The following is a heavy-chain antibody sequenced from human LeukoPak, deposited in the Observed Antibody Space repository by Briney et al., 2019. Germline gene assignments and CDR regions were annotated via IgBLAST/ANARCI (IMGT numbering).Heavy chain of an antibody. CDR3: ARDQGSGWYGDYFDY. CDR2: IYYSGST. V-gene: IGHV4-31*03. CDR1: GGSISSGGYY. Sequence: SETLSLTCTVSGGSISSGGYYWSWIRQHPGKGLEWIGYIYYSGSTYYNPSLKSRVTMSVDTSKNQFSLKLSSVTAADTAVYYCARDQGSGWYGDYFDYWGQGTLVTVSS. J-gene: IGHJ4*02. D-gene: IGHD6-19*01.